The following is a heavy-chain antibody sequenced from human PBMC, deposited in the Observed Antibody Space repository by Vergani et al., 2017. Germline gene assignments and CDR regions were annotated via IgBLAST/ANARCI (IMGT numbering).Heavy chain of an antibody. V-gene: IGHV3-23*01. CDR2: ISGHGDRT. J-gene: IGHJ6*02. Sequence: EVHLLESGGGQVEAGGSLRLSCVASGFTFSNSAMSWVRQTSGKGLEWVSAISGHGDRTYYADSVKGRFTISRDNSKNTVYLQMNSLKAEDRATYYWAKARDPNCKGGNCYSYYYGVDLWGQGTTVTVSS. D-gene: IGHD2-21*01. CDR1: GFTFSNSA. CDR3: AKARDPNCKGGNCYSYYYGVDL.